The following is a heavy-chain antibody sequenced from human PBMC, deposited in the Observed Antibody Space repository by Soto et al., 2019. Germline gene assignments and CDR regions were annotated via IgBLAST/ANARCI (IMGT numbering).Heavy chain of an antibody. CDR3: ARDLRDDYGEDAFDI. CDR1: SGSISSSNW. D-gene: IGHD4-17*01. J-gene: IGHJ3*02. V-gene: IGHV4-4*02. CDR2: IYHSGST. Sequence: QVQLQESGPGLVKPSGTLSLTCAVSSGSISSSNWWSWVRQPPGEGLEWIGEIYHSGSTNYTPSLKSRVIISVDKSKNQFSLKLRSVPAADTAVYYCARDLRDDYGEDAFDIWGQGTMVTVSS.